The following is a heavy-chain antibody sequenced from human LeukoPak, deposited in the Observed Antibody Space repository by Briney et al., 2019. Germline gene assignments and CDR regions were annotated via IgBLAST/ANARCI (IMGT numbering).Heavy chain of an antibody. CDR2: IYYSGST. CDR3: AKGDFCSKSNCYLRPMDV. Sequence: SETLSLTCTVSGGSISDYYWNWIRQPPGKGLEWIGYIYYSGSTTYNPSLKSRVTMSVDTAKNQFSLKLRSVTAADTAVYYCAKGDFCSKSNCYLRPMDVWGKGTTVTVSS. CDR1: GGSISDYY. D-gene: IGHD3-3*01. V-gene: IGHV4-59*01. J-gene: IGHJ6*03.